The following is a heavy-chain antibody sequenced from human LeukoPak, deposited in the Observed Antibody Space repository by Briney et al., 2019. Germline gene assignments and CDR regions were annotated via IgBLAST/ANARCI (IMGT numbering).Heavy chain of an antibody. CDR2: IYYSGST. J-gene: IGHJ4*02. CDR3: ARSGFYGDYTFYY. D-gene: IGHD4-17*01. CDR1: GGSISSYY. Sequence: PSETLSLTCTVSGGSISSYYWSWIRQPPGKGLEWIGYIYYSGSTNYNPSLKSRVTISVDTSKNQFSLKLSAATAADTAVYYCARSGFYGDYTFYYWGQGTLVTVSS. V-gene: IGHV4-59*01.